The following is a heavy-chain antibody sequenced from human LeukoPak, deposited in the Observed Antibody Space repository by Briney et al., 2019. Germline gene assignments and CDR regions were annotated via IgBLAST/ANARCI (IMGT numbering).Heavy chain of an antibody. CDR3: ARPRSNGWCYFDN. Sequence: SETLSLTCTVSGYSISSGYYWGWIRQPPGKGLEWIGSMYHSGSTYYNPSLKSRVAISVNTSKNQFSLKLSSVTAADTAVYYCARPRSNGWCYFDNWGQGTLVTVSS. CDR1: GYSISSGYY. CDR2: MYHSGST. J-gene: IGHJ4*02. V-gene: IGHV4-38-2*02. D-gene: IGHD6-19*01.